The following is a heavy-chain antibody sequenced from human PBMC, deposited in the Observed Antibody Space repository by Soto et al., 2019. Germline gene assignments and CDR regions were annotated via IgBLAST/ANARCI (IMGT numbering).Heavy chain of an antibody. V-gene: IGHV3-30*04. CDR3: ARGSRYGMDV. CDR2: ISSDGSND. Sequence: QVQLVESGGGVVQPGRSLRLSCAASGFTFRNYAMHWVRQAPAKGLEWVAAISSDGSNDYYADSVKGRFTISRDDSRNSLSLPLNSLKAEYTARYLCARGSRYGMDVWGQGTTVTVSS. J-gene: IGHJ6*02. CDR1: GFTFRNYA.